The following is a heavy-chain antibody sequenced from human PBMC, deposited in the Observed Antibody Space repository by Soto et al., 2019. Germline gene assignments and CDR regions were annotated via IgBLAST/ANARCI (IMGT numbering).Heavy chain of an antibody. CDR2: IYPDDSDT. CDR1: GYSFAGYW. D-gene: IGHD4-4*01. J-gene: IGHJ4*02. V-gene: IGHV5-51*01. Sequence: GDSLKISCKGSGYSFAGYWIGWVRQMPGKGLEWMGIIYPDDSDTRYSTTFQGHVTISADKSISTAYLQWSNLKDTDTDMYFCVVTQKRPWVNYWGQGTQVTVSS. CDR3: VVTQKRPWVNY.